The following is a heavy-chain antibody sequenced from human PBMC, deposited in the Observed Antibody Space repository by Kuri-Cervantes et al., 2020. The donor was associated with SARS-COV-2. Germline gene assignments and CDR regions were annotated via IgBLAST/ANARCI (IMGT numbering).Heavy chain of an antibody. Sequence: SETLSLTCAVYGGSFSSHYWSRIRQPPGKGLEWIGEINHSGSTNYNPSLKSRVTISVDMSDNQFSLKVTSVTAADTAVYYCARISAINNAFDIWGQGTLVTVSS. CDR3: ARISAINNAFDI. D-gene: IGHD6-25*01. CDR2: INHSGST. V-gene: IGHV4-34*01. CDR1: GGSFSSHY. J-gene: IGHJ3*02.